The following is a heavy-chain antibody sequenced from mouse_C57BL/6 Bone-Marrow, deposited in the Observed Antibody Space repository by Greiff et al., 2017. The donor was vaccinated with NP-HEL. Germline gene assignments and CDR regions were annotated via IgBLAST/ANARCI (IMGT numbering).Heavy chain of an antibody. J-gene: IGHJ3*01. CDR2: IDPENGDT. D-gene: IGHD3-1*01. V-gene: IGHV14-4*01. CDR1: GFNIKDDY. CDR3: TTRTGLFAY. Sequence: EVQLQQSGAELVRPGASVKLSCTASGFNIKDDYMHWVKQRPEQGLEWIGWIDPENGDTEYASKFQGKATITADTSSNTAYLQLSSLTSEDTAVYYCTTRTGLFAYWGQGTLVTVSA.